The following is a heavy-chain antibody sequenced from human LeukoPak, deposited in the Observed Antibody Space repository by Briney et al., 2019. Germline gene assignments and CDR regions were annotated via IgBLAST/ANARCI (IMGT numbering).Heavy chain of an antibody. CDR3: ARVLKRYYDSSGPGGD. CDR2: INPSGGST. J-gene: IGHJ4*02. V-gene: IGHV1-46*01. Sequence: ASVKVSCKASGYTFTNYYMHWVRQAPGQGLEWMGIINPSGGSTSYAQKFQGRVTMTRDTSTSTVYMELSSLRSEDTAVYYCARVLKRYYDSSGPGGDWGQGTLVTVSS. CDR1: GYTFTNYY. D-gene: IGHD3-22*01.